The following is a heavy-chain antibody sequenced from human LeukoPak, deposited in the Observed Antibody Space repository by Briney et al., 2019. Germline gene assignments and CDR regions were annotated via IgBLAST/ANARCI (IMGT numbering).Heavy chain of an antibody. CDR1: GFTFSSYS. CDR2: ISSTSTTI. J-gene: IGHJ3*02. D-gene: IGHD6-19*01. Sequence: PGGSLRLSCVASGFTFSSYSMNWVRQAPGKGLEWVSYISSTSTTIYYADSVKGRFTISRDNAKNSLHLQMNSLRAEDTAVYYCARERRQWQPFDIWGQGTMVTVSS. CDR3: ARERRQWQPFDI. V-gene: IGHV3-48*04.